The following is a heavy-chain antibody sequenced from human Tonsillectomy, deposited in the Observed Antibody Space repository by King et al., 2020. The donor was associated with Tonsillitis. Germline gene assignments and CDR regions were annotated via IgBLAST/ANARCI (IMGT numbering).Heavy chain of an antibody. CDR3: ARGGNFDWFYFDY. J-gene: IGHJ4*02. V-gene: IGHV5-51*01. D-gene: IGHD3-9*01. CDR1: GYSFTSSW. Sequence: QLVQSGAEVKKPGESVKISCKATGYSFTSSWIGWVRQMPGKGLEWVGIIYSGDSATTYSPSFEGQVTISADKSISTAYLQWSSLKASDPAMYYCARGGNFDWFYFDYWGQGTLVTVSS. CDR2: IYSGDSAT.